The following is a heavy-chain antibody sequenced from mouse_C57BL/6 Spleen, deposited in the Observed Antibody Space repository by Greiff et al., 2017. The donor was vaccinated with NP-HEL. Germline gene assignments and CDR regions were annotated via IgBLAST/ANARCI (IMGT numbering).Heavy chain of an antibody. J-gene: IGHJ3*01. Sequence: EVQLQQSGPVLVKPGASVKMSCKASGYTFTDYYMNWVKQSHGKSLEWIGVINPYNGGTSYNQKFKGKATLTVDKSSSTAYMELNSLTSEDSAVYYCARSGSSLAGFAYWGQGTLVTVSA. CDR2: INPYNGGT. D-gene: IGHD1-3*01. V-gene: IGHV1-19*01. CDR3: ARSGSSLAGFAY. CDR1: GYTFTDYY.